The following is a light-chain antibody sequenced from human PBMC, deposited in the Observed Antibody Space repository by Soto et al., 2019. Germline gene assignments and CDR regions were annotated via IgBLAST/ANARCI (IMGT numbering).Light chain of an antibody. CDR3: QQYNSYSRT. Sequence: DIPMTQSPSTLSASVGDRVTITCRASQSISSWLAWYQQKPGKAPNLLIYDASSLESGVPSRFSGSGFGTEFTLTISSLQPDDFATYYCQQYNSYSRTFGQGTKVEIK. CDR1: QSISSW. V-gene: IGKV1-5*01. J-gene: IGKJ1*01. CDR2: DAS.